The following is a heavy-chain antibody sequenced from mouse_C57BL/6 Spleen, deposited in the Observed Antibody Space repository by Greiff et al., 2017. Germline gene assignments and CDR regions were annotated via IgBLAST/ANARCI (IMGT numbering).Heavy chain of an antibody. V-gene: IGHV5-4*01. J-gene: IGHJ3*01. Sequence: EVKLVESGGGLVKPGGSLKLSCAASGFTFSSYAMSWVRQTPEKRLEWVATISDGGSYTYYPDNVKGRFTISRDNAKNKLYLQMSHLKSEDTAMXYCARDFGAWFAYWGQGTLVTVSA. CDR3: ARDFGAWFAY. CDR2: ISDGGSYT. D-gene: IGHD1-1*02. CDR1: GFTFSSYA.